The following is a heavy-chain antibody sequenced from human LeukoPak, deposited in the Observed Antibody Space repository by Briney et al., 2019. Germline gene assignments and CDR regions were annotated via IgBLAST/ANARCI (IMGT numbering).Heavy chain of an antibody. V-gene: IGHV1-18*01. CDR3: AGSVEYYDSRIHSPNYAFDI. CDR2: ISASNGNT. J-gene: IGHJ3*02. D-gene: IGHD3-22*01. Sequence: GASVKVSCKASGYTFTSYGISWVRQAPGQGLEWMGWISASNGNTNYAQKLQGRVTMTTDTSTSTAYMELRSLRSDDTAVYYCAGSVEYYDSRIHSPNYAFDIWGQGTMVTVFS. CDR1: GYTFTSYG.